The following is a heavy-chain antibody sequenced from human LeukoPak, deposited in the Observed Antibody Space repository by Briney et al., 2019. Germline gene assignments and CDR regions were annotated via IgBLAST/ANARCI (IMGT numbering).Heavy chain of an antibody. D-gene: IGHD3-10*01. J-gene: IGHJ3*02. CDR1: GFTFSTYA. CDR3: ARTSLHCYGSGRYSLGTFDM. Sequence: PGRSLRLSCAASGFTFSTYAMHWVRQAPGKGLEWVTAIRYDGGNKFYTDSVKGRFTISRDNSKNTLYLQMNSLRAEDTAVYYCARTSLHCYGSGRYSLGTFDMWGQGTMVTVSS. V-gene: IGHV3-30-3*01. CDR2: IRYDGGNK.